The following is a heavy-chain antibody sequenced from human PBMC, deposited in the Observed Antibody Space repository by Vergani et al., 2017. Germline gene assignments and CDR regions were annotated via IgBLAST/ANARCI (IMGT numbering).Heavy chain of an antibody. CDR2: ISPDGRTT. D-gene: IGHD3-10*01. J-gene: IGHJ5*02. CDR3: ARDYGSGPPQSRRLLYDIGWFDP. Sequence: DVDLVESGGGFVQPGGSRRLSCAASGFSFRTFSMFWVRQPPGKGLAWVSKISPDGRTTEYADSVRGRFTISRDNANSMLYLQMNSLRPEDTAVYYCARDYGSGPPQSRRLLYDIGWFDPWGQGTLVTVSS. CDR1: GFSFRTFS. V-gene: IGHV3-74*03.